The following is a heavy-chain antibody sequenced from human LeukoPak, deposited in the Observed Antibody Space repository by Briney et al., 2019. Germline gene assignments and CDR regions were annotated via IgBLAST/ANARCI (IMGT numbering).Heavy chain of an antibody. CDR3: ARVPRRGERFDP. CDR2: MNPISGDT. D-gene: IGHD3-10*01. V-gene: IGHV1-8*01. CDR1: GYTFTSYD. J-gene: IGHJ5*02. Sequence: ASVKVSCKASGYTFTSYDVNWVRQATGQGLEWMGWMNPISGDTGYALKFQGRVTMSRNTSISTAYMELGSLRPEDTAVYYCARVPRRGERFDPWGQGTLVTVSS.